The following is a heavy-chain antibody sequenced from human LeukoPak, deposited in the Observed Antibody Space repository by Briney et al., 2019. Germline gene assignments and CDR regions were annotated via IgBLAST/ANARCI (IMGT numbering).Heavy chain of an antibody. Sequence: GGSLRLSCAASGFTFSSYEMNWVRQAPGKGLEWVSYISSSGSTIYYADSVKGRFTISRDNAKNSLYLQMNSLRAEDTAVYYCAKRAGAGHYYDNRGAFDIWGQGTMVTVSS. J-gene: IGHJ3*02. D-gene: IGHD3-22*01. CDR2: ISSSGSTI. CDR3: AKRAGAGHYYDNRGAFDI. V-gene: IGHV3-48*03. CDR1: GFTFSSYE.